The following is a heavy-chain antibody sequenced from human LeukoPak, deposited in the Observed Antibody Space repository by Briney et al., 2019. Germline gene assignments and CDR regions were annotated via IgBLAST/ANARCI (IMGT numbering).Heavy chain of an antibody. Sequence: GGSLRLSCAASGFTFSSYAMHWVRQAPGKGLEWVAVISYDGSNKYYADSVKGRFTISRDNSKNTLYLQMNSLRVEDTAVYYCVRLRGYSYGPPDYWGQGTLVTVSS. CDR1: GFTFSSYA. J-gene: IGHJ4*02. D-gene: IGHD5-18*01. CDR2: ISYDGSNK. CDR3: VRLRGYSYGPPDY. V-gene: IGHV3-30*14.